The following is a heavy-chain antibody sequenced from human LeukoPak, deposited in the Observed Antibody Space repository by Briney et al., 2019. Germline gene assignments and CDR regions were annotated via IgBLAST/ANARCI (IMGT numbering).Heavy chain of an antibody. J-gene: IGHJ4*02. V-gene: IGHV3-21*01. CDR2: ISSSSSYI. Sequence: PGGSLRLSCAASGFTFSSYSMNWVRQAPGKGLEWVSSISSSSSYIYYADSAKGRFTISRDNAKNSLYLQMNSLRAEDTAVYYCAREVGYYDILTGKIDYWGQGTLVTVSS. D-gene: IGHD3-9*01. CDR3: AREVGYYDILTGKIDY. CDR1: GFTFSSYS.